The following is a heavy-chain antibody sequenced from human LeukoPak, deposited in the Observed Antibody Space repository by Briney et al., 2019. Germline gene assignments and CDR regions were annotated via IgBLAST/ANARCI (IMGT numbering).Heavy chain of an antibody. V-gene: IGHV3-64*01. CDR1: GFTFSSYA. CDR3: ARGTPREARRYFDL. Sequence: GGSLRLSRAASGFTFSSYAMHWVRQAPGKGLEYVSAISSNGGSTYYANSVKGRFTISRDNSKNTLYLQMGSLRAEDMAVYYCARGTPREARRYFDLWGRGTLVTVSS. CDR2: ISSNGGST. J-gene: IGHJ2*01.